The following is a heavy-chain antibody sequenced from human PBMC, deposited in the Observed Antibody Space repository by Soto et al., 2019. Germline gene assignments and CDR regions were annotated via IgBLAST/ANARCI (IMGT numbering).Heavy chain of an antibody. CDR2: IYHSGTT. CDR3: ARYDFGISDY. V-gene: IGHV4-4*02. D-gene: IGHD4-17*01. J-gene: IGHJ4*02. CDR1: GDSIASSYW. Sequence: PSETLSLTCVVSGDSIASSYWWSWVRQPPGKGLEWIGEIYHSGTTNYNPSLKSRVTILQDKSNNQFSLRLDSVTAADTAVYYCARYDFGISDYWGQGTLVTVSS.